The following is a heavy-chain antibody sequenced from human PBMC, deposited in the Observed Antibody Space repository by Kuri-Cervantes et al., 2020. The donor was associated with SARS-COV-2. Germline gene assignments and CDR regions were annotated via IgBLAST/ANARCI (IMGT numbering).Heavy chain of an antibody. CDR1: GGTFSSYA. V-gene: IGHV1-69*06. J-gene: IGHJ6*02. D-gene: IGHD3-10*01. CDR2: IIPIFGTA. CDR3: AREGAGTLYTSRYYGMDV. Sequence: SVKVSCKASGGTFSSYAISWVRQAPGQGLEWMGGIIPIFGTANYAQKFQSRVTITADKSTSTAYMELSSLRSEDTAVYYCAREGAGTLYTSRYYGMDVWGQGTTVTVSS.